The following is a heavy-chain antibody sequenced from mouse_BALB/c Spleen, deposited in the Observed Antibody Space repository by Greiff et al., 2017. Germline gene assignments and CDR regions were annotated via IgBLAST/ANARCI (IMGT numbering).Heavy chain of an antibody. CDR2: IYPSDSYT. Sequence: VQLQQPGAELVRPGASVKLSCKASGYTFTSYWINWVKQRPGQGLEWIGNIYPSDSYTNYNQKFKDKATLTVDKSSSTAYMQLSSPTSEDSAVYYCTRFHLGNFDYWGQGTTLTVSS. V-gene: IGHV1-69*02. J-gene: IGHJ2*01. CDR3: TRFHLGNFDY. D-gene: IGHD1-1*02. CDR1: GYTFTSYW.